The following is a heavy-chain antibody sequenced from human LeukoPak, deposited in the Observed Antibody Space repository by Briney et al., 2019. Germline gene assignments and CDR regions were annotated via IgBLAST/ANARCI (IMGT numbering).Heavy chain of an antibody. Sequence: GGSLRLSCAASGLTFSNYGMHWVRQAPGKGLEWVAVIWYDGSNKFYADSVKGRFTISRDNSKNTVYLQMNSLRAEDTAVYYCAKVRRDAFDIWGQGTMVTVSS. V-gene: IGHV3-30*02. CDR2: IWYDGSNK. CDR1: GLTFSNYG. CDR3: AKVRRDAFDI. J-gene: IGHJ3*02.